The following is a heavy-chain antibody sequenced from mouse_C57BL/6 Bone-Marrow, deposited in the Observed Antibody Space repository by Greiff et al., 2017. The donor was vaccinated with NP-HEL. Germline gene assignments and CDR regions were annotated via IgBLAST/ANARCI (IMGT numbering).Heavy chain of an antibody. J-gene: IGHJ2*01. CDR1: GYTFTSYW. CDR2: IYPGSGST. Sequence: VQLQQPGAELVKPGASVKMSCKASGYTFTSYWITWVKQRPGQGLEWIGDIYPGSGSTNYNEKFKSKATLTVDTSSSTAYMQLSSLTSEDSAVYYCARFYYYGGSSYCFDYGGQGTTLTVSA. V-gene: IGHV1-55*01. CDR3: ARFYYYGGSSYCFDY. D-gene: IGHD1-1*01.